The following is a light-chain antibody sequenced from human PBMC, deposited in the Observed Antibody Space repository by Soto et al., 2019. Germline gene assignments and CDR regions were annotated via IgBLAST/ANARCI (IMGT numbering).Light chain of an antibody. CDR1: SGDVGGYNY. V-gene: IGLV2-8*01. J-gene: IGLJ1*01. Sequence: QSALTQPPSASGSPGQSVTISCTATSGDVGGYNYVSWYQQHPGKAPKLMIYEVSKRPSGVPDRFSGSKSGNTASLTVSGLQAEYEADDYCSSYAGSNNYVFGTGTKVTVL. CDR2: EVS. CDR3: SSYAGSNNYV.